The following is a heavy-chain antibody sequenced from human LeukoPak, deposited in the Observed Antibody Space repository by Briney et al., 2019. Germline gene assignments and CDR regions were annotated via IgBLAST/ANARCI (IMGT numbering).Heavy chain of an antibody. D-gene: IGHD6-19*01. CDR1: GFTFSNYA. CDR2: VSGSGDDT. V-gene: IGHV3-23*01. Sequence: PGGSLRLSCAASGFTFSNYAMSWVRQAPGKGLEWVSVVSGSGDDTYYADSVRGRFTVSRDNAKNTLYLQMNSLRAEDTAVYYCARVSIGWYHFDYWGQGTLVTVSS. CDR3: ARVSIGWYHFDY. J-gene: IGHJ4*02.